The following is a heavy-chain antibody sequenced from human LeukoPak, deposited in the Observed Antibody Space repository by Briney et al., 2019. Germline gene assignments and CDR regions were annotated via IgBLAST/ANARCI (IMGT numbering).Heavy chain of an antibody. CDR2: IYHSGST. CDR3: VVSFGGVIANFFDS. D-gene: IGHD3-16*02. V-gene: IGHV4-38-2*01. Sequence: SETLSLTCAVSGYSISSGYYWGWIRQPPGKGLEWIGSIYHSGSTYYNPSLKSRVTISVDTSKNQFSLKLSSVTAADTAVYYCVVSFGGVIANFFDSWGQGTLVTVSS. J-gene: IGHJ4*02. CDR1: GYSISSGYY.